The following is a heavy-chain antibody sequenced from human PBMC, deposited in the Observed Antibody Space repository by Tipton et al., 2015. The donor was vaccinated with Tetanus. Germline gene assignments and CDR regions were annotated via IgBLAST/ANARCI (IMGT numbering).Heavy chain of an antibody. CDR3: ARPEASGRARGFDI. Sequence: LRLSCEASGFAFSDYYMAWIRQAPGKGLEWIGTMYNSGATYYNPSLKGRVTISGDTSKNLFSLTSVTASDTAVYYCARPEASGRARGFDIWGQGTKVTVSP. V-gene: IGHV4-38-2*01. J-gene: IGHJ3*02. CDR2: MYNSGAT. D-gene: IGHD3-10*01. CDR1: GFAFSDYY.